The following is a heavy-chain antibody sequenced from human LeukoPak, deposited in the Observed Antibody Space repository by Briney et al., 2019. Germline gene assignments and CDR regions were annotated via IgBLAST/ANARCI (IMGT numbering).Heavy chain of an antibody. CDR2: ISSNGGST. D-gene: IGHD2-2*02. V-gene: IGHV3-64*01. CDR1: GFTFSSYA. J-gene: IGHJ4*02. Sequence: GGSLRLSCAASGFTFSSYAMHWVRQAPGKGLEYVSAISSNGGSTYYANSVKGRFTISRDNSKNTLHLQMGSLRAEDMAVYYCARQRGLYDYWGQGTLVTVSS. CDR3: ARQRGLYDY.